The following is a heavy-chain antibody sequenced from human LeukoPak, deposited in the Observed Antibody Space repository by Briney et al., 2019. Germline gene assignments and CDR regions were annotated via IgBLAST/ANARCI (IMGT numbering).Heavy chain of an antibody. V-gene: IGHV4-59*01. D-gene: IGHD3-16*01. Sequence: SETLSLTCAVYGGSFSGYYWSWIRQPPGKGLEWIGYIYYIGSTNYNPSLKSRVTISVDTSKNQFSLKLNSVTTADTAVYYCARDVSITGYAFDIWGQGTMVTVSS. J-gene: IGHJ3*02. CDR2: IYYIGST. CDR3: ARDVSITGYAFDI. CDR1: GGSFSGYY.